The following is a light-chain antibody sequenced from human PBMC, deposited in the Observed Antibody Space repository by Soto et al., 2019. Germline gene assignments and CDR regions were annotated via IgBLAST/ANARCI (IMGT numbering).Light chain of an antibody. Sequence: QSALTQPASVSGSPGQSIAISCTGTSSDVGGYNYVSWYQQHPGKAPKLIIYDVSNRPPGISNRFSGSKSGNTASLTISGLQAEDEADCYCTSYTSSITYVFGTGTKVTVL. CDR2: DVS. CDR3: TSYTSSITYV. CDR1: SSDVGGYNY. V-gene: IGLV2-14*01. J-gene: IGLJ1*01.